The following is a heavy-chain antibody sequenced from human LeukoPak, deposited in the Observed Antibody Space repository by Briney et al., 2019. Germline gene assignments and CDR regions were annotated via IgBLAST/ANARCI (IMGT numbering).Heavy chain of an antibody. J-gene: IGHJ4*02. Sequence: LSGGSLRLSCAASGFTFSSYGMHWVRQAPGKGLEWVAVISHDGSNKYYADSVKGRFTISRDNSKNSLYLQMNSLRAEDTAVYYCAKEEGDLYSSGWYCFDYWGQGTLVTVSS. CDR3: AKEEGDLYSSGWYCFDY. V-gene: IGHV3-30*18. D-gene: IGHD6-19*01. CDR2: ISHDGSNK. CDR1: GFTFSSYG.